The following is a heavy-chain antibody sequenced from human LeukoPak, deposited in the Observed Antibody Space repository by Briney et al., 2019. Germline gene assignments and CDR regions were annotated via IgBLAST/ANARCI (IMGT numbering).Heavy chain of an antibody. Sequence: GGSLRLSCAASGFTFSNFAMSWVRQAPEKGLEWVSTISASGDTTYHTDSVEGRFTISRDNSKNTLYLQMNSLRADDTAIYYCAKDLLDSGYDFDYWGQGTLVTVSS. V-gene: IGHV3-23*01. CDR1: GFTFSNFA. D-gene: IGHD5-12*01. CDR2: ISASGDTT. CDR3: AKDLLDSGYDFDY. J-gene: IGHJ4*02.